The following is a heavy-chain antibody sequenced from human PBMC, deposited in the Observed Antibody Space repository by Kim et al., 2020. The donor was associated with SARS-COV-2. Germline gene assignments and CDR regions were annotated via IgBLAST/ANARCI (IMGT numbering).Heavy chain of an antibody. CDR3: ARGPQRYCSGGSCSEADY. D-gene: IGHD2-15*01. V-gene: IGHV4-34*01. Sequence: SETLSLTCAVYGGSFSGYYWSWIRQPPGKGLEWIGEINHSGSTNYNPSLKSRVTISVDTSKNQFSLKLSSVTAADTAVYYCARGPQRYCSGGSCSEADYWGQGTLVTVSS. CDR2: INHSGST. J-gene: IGHJ4*02. CDR1: GGSFSGYY.